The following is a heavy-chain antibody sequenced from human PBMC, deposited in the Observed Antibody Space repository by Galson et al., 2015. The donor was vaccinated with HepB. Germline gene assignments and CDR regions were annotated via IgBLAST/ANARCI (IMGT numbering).Heavy chain of an antibody. Sequence: YAMHWVRQAPGKGLEWVAVILFDGTNKYYADSVKGRFTISRDNSKNTLYLQMDSLRTDDTAVYYCARDAVSMDVWGQGTTVTVSS. CDR3: ARDAVSMDV. J-gene: IGHJ6*02. CDR1: YA. V-gene: IGHV3-30*04. CDR2: ILFDGTNK.